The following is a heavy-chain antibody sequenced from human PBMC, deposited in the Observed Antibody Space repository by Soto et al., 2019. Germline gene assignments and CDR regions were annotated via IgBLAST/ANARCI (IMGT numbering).Heavy chain of an antibody. CDR1: GFTVSGNY. CDR3: AKNQERELPRVIDF. Sequence: GGSLRLSCAASGFTVSGNYMSWVRQAPGGGLEWVSSMSGSSSTTYYADSVKGRFTISRDRSKNTLYLQMSSLRAEDTALYYCAKNQERELPRVIDFWGQGTLVTVSS. V-gene: IGHV3-23*01. J-gene: IGHJ4*02. D-gene: IGHD1-7*01. CDR2: MSGSSSTT.